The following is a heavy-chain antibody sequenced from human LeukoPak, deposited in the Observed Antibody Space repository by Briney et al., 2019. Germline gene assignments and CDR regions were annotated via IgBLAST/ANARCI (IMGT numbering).Heavy chain of an antibody. CDR3: ARDWDMDCSGGSCYNRYYYYYMDV. V-gene: IGHV4-4*07. D-gene: IGHD2-15*01. CDR1: GGSISSYY. Sequence: SETLSLTCTVSGGSISSYYWSWIRQPAGKGLEWIGRIYTSGSTNYNPSLKSRVTMSVDTSKNQFSLKLSSVTAADTAVYYCARDWDMDCSGGSCYNRYYYYYMDVWGKGTTVTVSS. CDR2: IYTSGST. J-gene: IGHJ6*03.